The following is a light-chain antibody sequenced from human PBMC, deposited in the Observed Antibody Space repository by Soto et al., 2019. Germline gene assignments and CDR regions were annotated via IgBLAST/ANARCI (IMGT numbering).Light chain of an antibody. Sequence: DIQMTQSPSTLSASVGDRVTITCRASQSISGWLAWYQQRPGKAPNLLIFDVSSLESGVPSRFSGSGYGTEFTLTISSLQPDDFATSYCQHYDSYPINFGQGTRLEIK. J-gene: IGKJ5*01. CDR1: QSISGW. CDR3: QHYDSYPIN. V-gene: IGKV1-5*01. CDR2: DVS.